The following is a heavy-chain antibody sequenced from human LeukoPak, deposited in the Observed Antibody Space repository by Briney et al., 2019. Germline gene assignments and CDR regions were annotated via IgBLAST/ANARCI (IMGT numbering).Heavy chain of an antibody. CDR2: IYYSGST. J-gene: IGHJ3*02. Sequence: SETLSLTCTVSGGSISSGDSYWSWIRQPPGKGLEWIEYIYYSGSTYYNPSLKSRVTISVDTSKNQFSLKLSSVTAADTAVYYCAKSDVDTAMVTTAFDIWGQGTMVTVSS. CDR3: AKSDVDTAMVTTAFDI. D-gene: IGHD5-18*01. V-gene: IGHV4-30-4*01. CDR1: GGSISSGDSY.